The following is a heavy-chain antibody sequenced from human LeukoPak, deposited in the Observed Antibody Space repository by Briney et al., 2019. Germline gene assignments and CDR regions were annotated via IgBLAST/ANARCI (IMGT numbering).Heavy chain of an antibody. Sequence: HPGGSLRLSCAASGFTFSNYWMSWVRQAPGKGLEWVANINPDGSEKYSVDSVTGRFTISRDNAENTMFLQMNSLRAEDSAIYYCARDLAAWDVWGQGTMVTVSS. V-gene: IGHV3-7*01. CDR3: ARDLAAWDV. J-gene: IGHJ3*01. D-gene: IGHD1-26*01. CDR2: INPDGSEK. CDR1: GFTFSNYW.